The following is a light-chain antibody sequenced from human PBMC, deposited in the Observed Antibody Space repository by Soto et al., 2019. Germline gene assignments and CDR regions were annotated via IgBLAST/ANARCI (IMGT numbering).Light chain of an antibody. V-gene: IGKV3-15*01. Sequence: EIVMTQSPATLSVSPGERATLSCRASQSVSSYLAWYQQNPGQAPRLLIYRASTRATGIPARFSGSGSGTEFTLTISSLQSEDFAVYYCQQYNNWPITFGQGTRLEIK. CDR3: QQYNNWPIT. CDR1: QSVSSY. CDR2: RAS. J-gene: IGKJ5*01.